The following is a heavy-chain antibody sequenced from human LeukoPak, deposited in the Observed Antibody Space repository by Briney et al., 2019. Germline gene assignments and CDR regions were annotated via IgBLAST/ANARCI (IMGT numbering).Heavy chain of an antibody. J-gene: IGHJ4*02. CDR3: ARVPAPARYSYDPIDY. CDR1: GYTFTDYY. D-gene: IGHD5-18*01. CDR2: INPNSGGT. V-gene: IGHV1-2*06. Sequence: ASVKVSCXASGYTFTDYYMHWVRQARGQGLEWMGRINPNSGGTNYAQKFQGRVTMTRDTSISTAYMELSRLRSDDTAVYYCARVPAPARYSYDPIDYWGQGTLVTVSS.